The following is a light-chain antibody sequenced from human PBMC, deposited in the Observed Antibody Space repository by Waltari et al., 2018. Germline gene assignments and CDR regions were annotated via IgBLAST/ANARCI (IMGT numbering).Light chain of an antibody. V-gene: IGKV1-39*01. CDR1: QSISSY. Sequence: IQITQSPFSLSASGGDRLTITCRASQSISSYLNWYQQKPGKAPKPLIYAASSLQSGIPSRFSGSGSGRDFTLSISSLQPEDFATYCCQQSYSQTRTFGQGTKVEIK. J-gene: IGKJ1*01. CDR3: QQSYSQTRT. CDR2: AAS.